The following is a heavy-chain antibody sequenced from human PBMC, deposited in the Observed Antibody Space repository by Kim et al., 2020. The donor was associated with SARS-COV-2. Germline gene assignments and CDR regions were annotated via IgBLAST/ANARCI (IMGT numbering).Heavy chain of an antibody. CDR2: IYYSGST. J-gene: IGHJ4*02. V-gene: IGHV4-31*03. CDR3: AREPHDFWSGYPDY. CDR1: GGSISSGGYY. D-gene: IGHD3-3*01. Sequence: SETLSLTCTVSGGSISSGGYYWSWIRQHPGKGLEWIGYIYYSGSTYYNPSLKSRVTISVDTSKNQFSLKLSSVTAADTAVYYCAREPHDFWSGYPDYWGQGTLVTVSS.